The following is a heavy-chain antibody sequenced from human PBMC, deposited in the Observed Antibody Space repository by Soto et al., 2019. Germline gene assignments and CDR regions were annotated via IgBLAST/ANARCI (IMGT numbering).Heavy chain of an antibody. D-gene: IGHD3-22*01. CDR2: LTANSST. J-gene: IGHJ4*02. CDR1: GFTLSSYA. Sequence: RGSLRLSCAASGFTLSSYAMSWVRQDTGKGLEWVSTLTANSSTYYADSVKGRFTISRDNSKNTLYLQISSLRADDTAVYYFAKDRPITMLVVVSPFDYWGQGTLVTVSS. V-gene: IGHV3-23*01. CDR3: AKDRPITMLVVVSPFDY.